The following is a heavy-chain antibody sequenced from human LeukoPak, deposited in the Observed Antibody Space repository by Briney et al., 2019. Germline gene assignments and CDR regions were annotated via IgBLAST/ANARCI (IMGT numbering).Heavy chain of an antibody. J-gene: IGHJ6*03. CDR1: GGSFSGYY. Sequence: SETLSLTCAVYGGSFSGYYWSWIRQPPGKGLEWIGEINHSGSTNYNPSLRSRVTISVDTSKNQFSLKLSSVTAADTAVYYCARGDYYGSGSYFGYYYYMDVWGKGTTVTVSS. D-gene: IGHD3-10*01. V-gene: IGHV4-34*01. CDR3: ARGDYYGSGSYFGYYYYMDV. CDR2: INHSGST.